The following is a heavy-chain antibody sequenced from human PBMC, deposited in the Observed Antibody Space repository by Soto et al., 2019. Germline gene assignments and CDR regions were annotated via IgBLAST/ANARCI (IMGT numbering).Heavy chain of an antibody. CDR1: GGSISSGGYY. CDR2: IYYSGST. V-gene: IGHV4-31*03. CDR3: ARALYSSSWYSSRQHWYFDL. D-gene: IGHD6-13*01. J-gene: IGHJ2*01. Sequence: QVQLQESGPGLVKPSQTLSLTCTVSGGSISSGGYYWSWIRQHPGKGLEWIGYIYYSGSTYYNPSLKSRVNISVDTSKNQFSLKLSSVTAADTAVYYCARALYSSSWYSSRQHWYFDLWGRGTLVTVSS.